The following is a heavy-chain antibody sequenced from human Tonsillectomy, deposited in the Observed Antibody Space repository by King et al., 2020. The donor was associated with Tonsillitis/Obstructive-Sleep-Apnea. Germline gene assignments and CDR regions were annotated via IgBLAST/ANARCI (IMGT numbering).Heavy chain of an antibody. J-gene: IGHJ6*02. CDR3: ARDLAANSYYYGMDV. Sequence: LVQSGAEVKKPGSSVKVSCKASGDTFSNYAISWVRQAPGQGLQWMGGIIPILDIADYAQNFQGRVTITADKSTSTAYMELSSLRSEDTAVYYCARDLAANSYYYGMDVWGQGTTVTVSS. CDR2: IIPILDIA. D-gene: IGHD2-15*01. CDR1: GDTFSNYA. V-gene: IGHV1-69*10.